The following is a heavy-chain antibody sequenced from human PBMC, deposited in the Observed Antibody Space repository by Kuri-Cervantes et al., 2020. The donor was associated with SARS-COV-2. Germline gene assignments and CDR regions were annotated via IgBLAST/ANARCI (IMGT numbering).Heavy chain of an antibody. V-gene: IGHV4-34*01. J-gene: IGHJ4*02. CDR2: IKHSGST. Sequence: SETLSLTCAVYGGSFSSYYWSWIRQPPGKGLEWMGEIKHSGSTNYNPSSKSRLTTTVDTYKNQFSLKLSSVPAADTAVYYYSRGSKSPPFDYWGQGTLVTVSS. CDR3: SRGSKSPPFDY. CDR1: GGSFSSYY.